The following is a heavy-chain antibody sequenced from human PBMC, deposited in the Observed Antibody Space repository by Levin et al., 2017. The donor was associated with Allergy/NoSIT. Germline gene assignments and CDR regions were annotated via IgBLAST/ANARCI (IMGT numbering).Heavy chain of an antibody. CDR1: GFTFSSYW. Sequence: GGSLRLSCAASGFTFSSYWMHWVRQAPGKGLVWVSRINSDGTSTTYADSVKGRFTISRDNSKNTLYLQMNSLRAEDTAVYYCARPIADSRNWIDYWGQGTLVTVSS. J-gene: IGHJ4*02. CDR2: INSDGTST. CDR3: ARPIADSRNWIDY. D-gene: IGHD1-1*01. V-gene: IGHV3-74*01.